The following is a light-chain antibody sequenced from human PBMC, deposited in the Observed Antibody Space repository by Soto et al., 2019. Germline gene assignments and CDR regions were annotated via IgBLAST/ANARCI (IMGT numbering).Light chain of an antibody. V-gene: IGKV1-5*03. J-gene: IGKJ1*01. CDR1: QSIGRW. CDR3: QQYNHFPWT. CDR2: KAS. Sequence: DIQMTQSPSTLSASVGDRVTIPCRASQSIGRWLAWFQQKPGRAPKYLIYKASSLESGVPSRFSGSGSGTEFTLAISSLQPDDFATYYCQQYNHFPWTFGQGTKVEIK.